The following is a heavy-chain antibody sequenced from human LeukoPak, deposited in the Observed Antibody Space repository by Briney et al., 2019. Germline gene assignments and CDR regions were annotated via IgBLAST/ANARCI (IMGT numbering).Heavy chain of an antibody. V-gene: IGHV4-59*01. CDR3: AWSFQLSRSPCYFDV. D-gene: IGHD2-15*01. J-gene: IGHJ2*01. CDR1: AGSIRYYD. Sequence: PSETLSLPSTAPAGSIRYYDLTWLRQPPGKGLEWIGDIYYSGVTNYNPSLKSRVTISVDTSKNQFSLKLTSVTAADSAVYYCAWSFQLSRSPCYFDVWGRGTLVTVSS. CDR2: IYYSGVT.